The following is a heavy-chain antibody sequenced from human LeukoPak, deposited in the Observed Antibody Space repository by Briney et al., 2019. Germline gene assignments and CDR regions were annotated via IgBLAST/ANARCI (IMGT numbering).Heavy chain of an antibody. CDR1: GGSISSGDYY. V-gene: IGHV4-30-4*01. D-gene: IGHD3-22*01. Sequence: KSSETLSLTCTVSGGSISSGDYYWSWIRQPPGKGLEWIGYIYYSGSTYYNPSLKSRVTILVDTSKNQFSLKLSSVTAADTAVYYCARLFRYDSSGYYHARNWYFDLWGRGTLVTVSS. J-gene: IGHJ2*01. CDR3: ARLFRYDSSGYYHARNWYFDL. CDR2: IYYSGST.